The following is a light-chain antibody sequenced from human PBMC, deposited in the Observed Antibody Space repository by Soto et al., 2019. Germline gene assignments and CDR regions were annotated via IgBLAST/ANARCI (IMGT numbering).Light chain of an antibody. CDR1: SSDGGGYNY. CDR3: SSYTSSSTQV. V-gene: IGLV2-14*01. J-gene: IGLJ1*01. Sequence: QSVLTQPAPVSGSAGQSITISCTGTSSDGGGYNYVSWYQQHPGKAPKLMIYDVSNRPSGVSNRFSGSKSGNTASLTISGLQAEDEADYYCSSYTSSSTQVFGTGTKVTVL. CDR2: DVS.